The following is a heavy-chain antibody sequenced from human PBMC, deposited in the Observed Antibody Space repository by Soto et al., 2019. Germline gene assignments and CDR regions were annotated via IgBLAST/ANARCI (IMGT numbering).Heavy chain of an antibody. D-gene: IGHD3-22*01. CDR1: GYSCTSCW. Sequence: GECLKSAGKGSGYSCTSCWIGWVRQMRGKGREWMGFIYPGDSDTRYSPSFQGQVTSSADKSISTTYLQWSSLKASDTAMYYCARLNGDYYDSSGYYPPASYYYGMDVWGQGTTVTVS. CDR2: IYPGDSDT. J-gene: IGHJ6*02. CDR3: ARLNGDYYDSSGYYPPASYYYGMDV. V-gene: IGHV5-51*01.